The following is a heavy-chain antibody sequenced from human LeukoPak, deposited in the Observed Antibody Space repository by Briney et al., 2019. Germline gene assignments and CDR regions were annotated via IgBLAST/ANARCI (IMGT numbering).Heavy chain of an antibody. CDR1: GFTFSSYS. J-gene: IGHJ4*02. V-gene: IGHV3-33*08. CDR3: ARDLNGFDY. Sequence: QAGGSLRLSCAASGFTFSSYSMPWVRQAPGKGLEWVAVIWYDGSNKYYADSVKGRFTISRDNSKNTLYLQMNSLRAEDTAVYYCARDLNGFDYWGQGTLVTVSS. CDR2: IWYDGSNK.